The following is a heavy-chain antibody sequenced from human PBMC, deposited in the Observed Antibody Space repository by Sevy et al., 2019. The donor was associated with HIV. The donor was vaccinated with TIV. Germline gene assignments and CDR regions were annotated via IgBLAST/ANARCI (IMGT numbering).Heavy chain of an antibody. V-gene: IGHV3-11*01. D-gene: IGHD4-17*01. Sequence: GGSLRLSSAASGFTFSDYYMSWIRQAPGKGLEWLSYISGSDNTIYYADSVKGRFTISRDNAKNSLYLQMNSLRAEDTAVYYCARDHVKDGDLGDYYYFAMDVWGQGTSVTVSS. CDR2: ISGSDNTI. J-gene: IGHJ6*02. CDR1: GFTFSDYY. CDR3: ARDHVKDGDLGDYYYFAMDV.